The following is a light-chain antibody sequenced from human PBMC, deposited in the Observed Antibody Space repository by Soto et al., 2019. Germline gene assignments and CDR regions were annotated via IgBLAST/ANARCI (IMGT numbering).Light chain of an antibody. CDR1: QSRVYSDGNSY. J-gene: IGKJ1*01. Sequence: AVMTQSRLTLPVTLGQPGSISGRSTQSRVYSDGNSYGNWVQHRPGIAPIRLIIKFSNRPSRVPDRFGGSGSCTDFTLKISRVEAEDVGVYYCMQGSHWPQTVGQGAKVDSK. CDR3: MQGSHWPQT. V-gene: IGKV2-30*01. CDR2: KFS.